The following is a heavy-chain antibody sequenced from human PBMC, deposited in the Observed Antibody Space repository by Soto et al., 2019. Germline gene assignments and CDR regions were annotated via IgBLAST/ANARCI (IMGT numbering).Heavy chain of an antibody. V-gene: IGHV1-18*01. Sequence: SAEVSSKASCYTFTSYGISWVRQAPVQGLEWMGWISAYNGNTNYAQKLQGRVTMTTDTSTSTAYMELRSLRSDDTAVYYCARVWLAQLRYFDWLSSEWFDPWGQGTLVTVSS. J-gene: IGHJ5*02. D-gene: IGHD3-9*01. CDR2: ISAYNGNT. CDR1: CYTFTSYG. CDR3: ARVWLAQLRYFDWLSSEWFDP.